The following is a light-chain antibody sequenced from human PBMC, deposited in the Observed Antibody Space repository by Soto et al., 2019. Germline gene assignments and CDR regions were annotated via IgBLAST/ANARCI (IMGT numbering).Light chain of an antibody. V-gene: IGKV1-39*01. CDR1: QYIGRY. CDR3: QQTYRTPLT. J-gene: IGKJ4*01. Sequence: DIQMTQSPSSLSSSLGDRVTITCRAGQYIGRYLNWYQQKPGKAPKLLIYAASSLHSGVPSRFSGSGSGTDGTITISSLKNEDCATYAGQQTYRTPLTFGGGTKVDIK. CDR2: AAS.